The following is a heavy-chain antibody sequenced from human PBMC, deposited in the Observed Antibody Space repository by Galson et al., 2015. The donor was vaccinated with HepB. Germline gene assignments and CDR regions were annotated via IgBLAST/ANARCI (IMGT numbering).Heavy chain of an antibody. CDR2: ISDSAAGT. V-gene: IGHV3-23*01. D-gene: IGHD3-16*02. CDR1: GFTFSSHA. CDR3: AKELEGWSMVSVMFRWLDP. J-gene: IGHJ5*02. Sequence: SLRLSCAASGFTFSSHAMSWVRQAPGKGLEWVSAISDSAAGTYYADSVKGRFTISRDNSKNTLYLQMSSLRAEDTAVYYCAKELEGWSMVSVMFRWLDPWGQGTLVTVSS.